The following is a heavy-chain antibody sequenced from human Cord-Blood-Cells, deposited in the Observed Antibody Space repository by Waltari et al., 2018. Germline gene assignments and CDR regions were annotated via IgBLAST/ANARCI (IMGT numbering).Heavy chain of an antibody. J-gene: IGHJ5*02. D-gene: IGHD3-10*01. V-gene: IGHV4-34*01. CDR1: GGSFSGYY. Sequence: QVQLQQWGAGLLKPSETLSLPCAVYGGSFSGYYWSWIRQPPGKGLEWIGEINHSGSTNYNPSLKSRVTISVDTSKNQFSLKLSSVTAADTAVYYCARGITMVRGVTASNWFDPWGQGTLVTVSS. CDR3: ARGITMVRGVTASNWFDP. CDR2: INHSGST.